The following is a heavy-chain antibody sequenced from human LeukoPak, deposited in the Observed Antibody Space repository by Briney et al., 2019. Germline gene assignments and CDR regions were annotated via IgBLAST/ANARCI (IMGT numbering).Heavy chain of an antibody. J-gene: IGHJ4*02. D-gene: IGHD4-11*01. CDR2: IRTKSFSYAT. CDR1: GFTFSAAA. CDR3: ARLLSAVNTRDFDY. V-gene: IGHV3-73*01. Sequence: GGSLRLSCTASGFTFSAAAVHWVRQASGKGLEWVGYIRTKSFSYATAYIASVKGRFTISRDDSKNTAYLQMNSLETEDTAIYYCARLLSAVNTRDFDYWGQGTLVTVSS.